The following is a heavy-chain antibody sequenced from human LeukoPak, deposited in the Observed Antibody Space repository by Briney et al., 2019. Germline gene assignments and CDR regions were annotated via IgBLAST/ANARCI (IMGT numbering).Heavy chain of an antibody. Sequence: SVKVSCKASGGTFSNYAISWLRPAPGQGLEGMGRIIPILGIANYAQKLQGRVTITADKSTSTAYMELSSLRSEDTAVYYCASSLNYDYVWGSYRHFDYWGQGTLVTVSS. D-gene: IGHD3-16*02. V-gene: IGHV1-69*04. CDR1: GGTFSNYA. CDR2: IIPILGIA. J-gene: IGHJ4*02. CDR3: ASSLNYDYVWGSYRHFDY.